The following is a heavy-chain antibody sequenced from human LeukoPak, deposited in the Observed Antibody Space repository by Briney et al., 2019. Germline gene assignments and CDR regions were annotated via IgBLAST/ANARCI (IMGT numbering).Heavy chain of an antibody. J-gene: IGHJ4*02. CDR3: AKEHGDYGPAGDY. Sequence: EGSLRLSCAASGFTFSSYGMHWVRQAPGKGLEWVAVISYDGSNKYYADSVKGRFTISRDNSKNTLYLQMNSLRAEDTAVYYCAKEHGDYGPAGDYWGQGTLVTVSS. D-gene: IGHD4-17*01. CDR2: ISYDGSNK. V-gene: IGHV3-30*18. CDR1: GFTFSSYG.